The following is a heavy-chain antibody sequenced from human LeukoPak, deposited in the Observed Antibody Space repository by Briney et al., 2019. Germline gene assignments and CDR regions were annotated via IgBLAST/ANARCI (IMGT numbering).Heavy chain of an antibody. D-gene: IGHD3-22*01. CDR3: ARANYYDISGYDY. J-gene: IGHJ4*02. CDR1: GFTFRSYE. Sequence: GSLRLSCAASGFTFRSYEMNWVRQAPGKGLEWVSYITSSGNTIYYADSVKGRFTISRDNAKNSLYLQMNSLRAEDTAVYYCARANYYDISGYDYWGQGTLVTASS. CDR2: ITSSGNTI. V-gene: IGHV3-48*03.